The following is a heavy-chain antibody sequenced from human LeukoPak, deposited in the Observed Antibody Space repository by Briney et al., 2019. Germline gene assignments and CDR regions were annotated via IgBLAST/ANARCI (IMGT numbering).Heavy chain of an antibody. J-gene: IGHJ4*02. CDR2: ISGSGGST. D-gene: IGHD1-26*01. Sequence: TGGSLRLSCAASGFTFSSYAMSWVRQAPGRGLEWVSAISGSGGSTYYADSVKGRFTISRDNSKNTLYLQMNSLRAEDTAVYYCAKGLGGSYYKGSYFDYWGQGTLVTVSS. V-gene: IGHV3-23*01. CDR1: GFTFSSYA. CDR3: AKGLGGSYYKGSYFDY.